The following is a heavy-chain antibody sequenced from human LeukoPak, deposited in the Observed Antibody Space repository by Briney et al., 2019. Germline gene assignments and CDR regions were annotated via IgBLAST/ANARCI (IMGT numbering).Heavy chain of an antibody. V-gene: IGHV4-34*01. CDR1: GGSFSGYY. CDR2: INHSGST. D-gene: IGHD2-21*02. J-gene: IGHJ4*02. Sequence: PSETLSLTCAVYGGSFSGYYWSWIRQPPGKGLEWIGEINHSGSTNYNPSLKSRVTISVDTSKNQFSLKLSSVTAADTAVYYCARSSAYCGGDCQPIFDYWGQGTLVTVSS. CDR3: ARSSAYCGGDCQPIFDY.